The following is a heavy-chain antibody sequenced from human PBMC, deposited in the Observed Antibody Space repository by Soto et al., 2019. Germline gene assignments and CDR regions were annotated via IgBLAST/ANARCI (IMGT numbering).Heavy chain of an antibody. J-gene: IGHJ4*02. CDR2: IKQDGSEK. D-gene: IGHD3-3*01. V-gene: IGHV3-7*01. CDR1: GFTFSSYW. Sequence: GGSLRLSCAASGFTFSSYWMSWVRQAPGKGLEWVANIKQDGSEKYYVDSVKGRFTISRDNAKNSLYLQMNSLRAEDTAVYYCARDPQSGYDFWSGYSDYWGQGTLVTVSA. CDR3: ARDPQSGYDFWSGYSDY.